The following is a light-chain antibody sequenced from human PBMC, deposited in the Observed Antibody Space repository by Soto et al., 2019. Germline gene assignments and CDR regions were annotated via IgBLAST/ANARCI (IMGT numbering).Light chain of an antibody. V-gene: IGLV3-21*04. Sequence: SYELTQPPSVSVAPGKTARITCGGNNIGSKSVHWYQQKPGQAPVLVIYYDSDRPSGIPERFSGANSGNTATLTISRVEAGDEADYYGKVWDSSSYRDVVFGGGPRLTVL. CDR3: KVWDSSSYRDVV. CDR2: YDS. J-gene: IGLJ2*01. CDR1: NIGSKS.